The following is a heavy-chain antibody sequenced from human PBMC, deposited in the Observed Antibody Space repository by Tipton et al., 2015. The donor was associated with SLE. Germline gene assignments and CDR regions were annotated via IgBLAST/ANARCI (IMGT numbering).Heavy chain of an antibody. CDR1: GGSFTGYY. V-gene: IGHV4-34*01. D-gene: IGHD3-22*01. CDR3: ARDQSSGYYRY. CDR2: INYSGST. J-gene: IGHJ4*02. Sequence: TLSLTCAVYGGSFTGYYWAWIRQPPGKGLEWLGEINYSGSTSENSSLKSRLSMSADTSKNQFSLSLTSVTAADTAVYYCARDQSSGYYRYWGQGTLVTVSS.